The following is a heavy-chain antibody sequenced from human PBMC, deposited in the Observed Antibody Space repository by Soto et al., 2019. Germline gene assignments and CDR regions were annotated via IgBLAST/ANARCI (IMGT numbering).Heavy chain of an antibody. V-gene: IGHV4-59*01. D-gene: IGHD2-21*02. CDR2: MYKTGNT. CDR3: ARDLWGYCGTDCYPLDV. J-gene: IGHJ6*02. CDR1: GGSISGYY. Sequence: SETLSLTCPVAGGSISGYYWSWIRQPPGKGLEWIGYMYKTGNTVYNPSFKSRVTISVDTSKNQFSLKLNSVTAADTAVYYCARDLWGYCGTDCYPLDVWGQGTTVTVS.